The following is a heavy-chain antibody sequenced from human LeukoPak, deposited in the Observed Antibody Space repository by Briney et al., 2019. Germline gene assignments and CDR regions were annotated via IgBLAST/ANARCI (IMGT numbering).Heavy chain of an antibody. CDR3: AKGAEIDL. CDR1: GFTFTNYA. D-gene: IGHD3-16*01. CDR2: VTGPGDTT. V-gene: IGHV3-23*01. Sequence: GGSLRLSCATSGFTFTNYAMNWVRQAPGKGLEWVSAVTGPGDTTSYADSVKGRFFMSREDSKTTVYLQMNSLRADDTAIYYCAKGAEIDLWGQGTLVTVSS. J-gene: IGHJ5*02.